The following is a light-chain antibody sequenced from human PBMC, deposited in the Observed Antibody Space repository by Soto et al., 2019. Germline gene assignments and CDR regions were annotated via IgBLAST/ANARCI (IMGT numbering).Light chain of an antibody. J-gene: IGLJ2*01. CDR1: MRDVGAYNL. Sequence: QSALTQPASVSGSPGQSITISCAGTMRDVGAYNLVSWYQQHPGRVPQLIIYEVRNRPSGVPDRFSGSTSGNTASLTISGLQAEDDAFYYCCSYAGSNTLVFGGGTKLTVL. V-gene: IGLV2-14*01. CDR2: EVR. CDR3: CSYAGSNTLV.